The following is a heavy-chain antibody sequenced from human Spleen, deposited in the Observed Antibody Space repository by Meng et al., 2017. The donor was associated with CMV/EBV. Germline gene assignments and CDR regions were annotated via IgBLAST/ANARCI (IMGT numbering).Heavy chain of an antibody. CDR2: ISPYNGNI. Sequence: GESLKISCKASGYTFTTYSITWVRQAPGQGLEWMGWISPYNGNIDSAREFQGRLTMTTDTSTSTAYMELRSLRSGDTAIYYCARGSWNYDSWGRGTLVTVSS. CDR3: ARGSWNYDS. J-gene: IGHJ5*01. D-gene: IGHD1-7*01. CDR1: GYTFTTYS. V-gene: IGHV1-18*01.